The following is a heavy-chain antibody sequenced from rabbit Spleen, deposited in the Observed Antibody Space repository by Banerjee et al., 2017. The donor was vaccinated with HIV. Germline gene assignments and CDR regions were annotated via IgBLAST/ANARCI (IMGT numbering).Heavy chain of an antibody. D-gene: IGHD1-1*01. J-gene: IGHJ4*01. Sequence: QEQLEESGGDLVKPEGSLTLACTASGFSFSSKYVMCWVRQAPGKGLEWIACINTITGNTVYASWAKGRFTISRTSSTTVTLQMTSLTAADTATYFCARDLAAIIGWNFGLWGQGTLVTVS. CDR2: INTITGNT. CDR3: ARDLAAIIGWNFGL. CDR1: GFSFSSKYV. V-gene: IGHV1S45*01.